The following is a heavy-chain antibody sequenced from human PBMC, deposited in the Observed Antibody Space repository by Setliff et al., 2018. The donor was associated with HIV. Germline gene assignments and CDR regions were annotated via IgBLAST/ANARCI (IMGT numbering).Heavy chain of an antibody. D-gene: IGHD3-16*01. Sequence: GSLRLSCAASGFTFSSYWMHWVRQAPGKGLVWVFGMNTDGREKYYVYSVKGRFTIYRDNAENSLYLQMNSLRAEDTAVYYCARDYVWGRRAFDIWGPGTMVTVSS. V-gene: IGHV3-7*01. CDR1: GFTFSSYW. J-gene: IGHJ3*02. CDR2: MNTDGREK. CDR3: ARDYVWGRRAFDI.